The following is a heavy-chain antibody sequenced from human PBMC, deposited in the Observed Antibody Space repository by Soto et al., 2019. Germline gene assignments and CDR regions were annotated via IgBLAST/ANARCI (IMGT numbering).Heavy chain of an antibody. D-gene: IGHD1-1*01. J-gene: IGHJ6*04. V-gene: IGHV1-69*13. CDR2: IIPIFGTA. CDR1: GGTFSSYA. Sequence: SVKVSCKASGGTFSSYAISWVRQAPGQGLEWMGGIIPIFGTANYAQKFQGRVTITADESTSTAYMELSSLRSEDTAVYYCARGSNARQPLDVWGKGTTVTVSS. CDR3: ARGSNARQPLDV.